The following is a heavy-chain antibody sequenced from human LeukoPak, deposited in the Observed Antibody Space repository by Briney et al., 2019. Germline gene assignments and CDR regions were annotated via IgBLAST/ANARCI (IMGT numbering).Heavy chain of an antibody. CDR2: ISYDGSNK. CDR1: GFTFSSYG. CDR3: AKGVGCSSTSCLDYFQH. V-gene: IGHV3-30*18. D-gene: IGHD2-2*01. J-gene: IGHJ1*01. Sequence: GGSLRLSCAASGFTFSSYGMHWVRQAPGKGLEWVAVISYDGSNKYYADSVEGRFTISRDNSKNTLYLQMNSLRAEDTAVYYCAKGVGCSSTSCLDYFQHWGQGTLVTVPS.